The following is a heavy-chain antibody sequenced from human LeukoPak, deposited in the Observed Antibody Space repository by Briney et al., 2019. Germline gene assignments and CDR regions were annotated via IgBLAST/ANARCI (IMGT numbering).Heavy chain of an antibody. CDR2: LSTTGSA. Sequence: SETLSLTCTVSGGSISSYYWTWIRQPAGKGLEWIGRLSTTGSADYNPSLKSRITMSVDTSKNQFSLKLNSVTAADTAVYYCARDSFGVNAFSIWGQGTVVAVSS. V-gene: IGHV4-4*07. CDR1: GGSISSYY. CDR3: ARDSFGVNAFSI. D-gene: IGHD3-10*01. J-gene: IGHJ3*02.